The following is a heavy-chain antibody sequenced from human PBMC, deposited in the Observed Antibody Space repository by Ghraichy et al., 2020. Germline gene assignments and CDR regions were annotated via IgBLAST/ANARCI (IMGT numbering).Heavy chain of an antibody. CDR2: IYYSGST. CDR1: GGSISSYY. CDR3: AGGYSSSRPLEFDP. J-gene: IGHJ5*02. V-gene: IGHV4-59*01. D-gene: IGHD6-13*01. Sequence: SETLSLTCTVSGGSISSYYWSWIRQPPGKGLEWIGYIYYSGSTNYNPSLKSRVTISVDTSKNQFSLKLSSVTAADTAVYYCAGGYSSSRPLEFDPWGQGTLVTVSS.